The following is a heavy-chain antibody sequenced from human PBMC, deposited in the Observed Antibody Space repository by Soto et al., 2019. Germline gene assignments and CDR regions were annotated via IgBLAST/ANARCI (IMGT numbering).Heavy chain of an antibody. CDR1: GFTFSNYA. CDR2: ISGNGGSR. V-gene: IGHV3-23*01. D-gene: IGHD6-13*01. CDR3: AKDRESSTWFGTGDY. J-gene: IGHJ4*02. Sequence: EVQLLESGGGLVQPGGSLRLSCAASGFTFSNYALTWVRQAPGKGLAWVSTISGNGGSRYYADSVKGRFTISRDNSENTLYLLMNSLRAEDTAVYYCAKDRESSTWFGTGDYWGQGTLVAVSS.